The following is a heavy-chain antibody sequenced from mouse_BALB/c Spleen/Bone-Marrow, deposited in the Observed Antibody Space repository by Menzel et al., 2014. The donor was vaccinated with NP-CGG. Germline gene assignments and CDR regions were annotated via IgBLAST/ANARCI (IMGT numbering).Heavy chain of an antibody. J-gene: IGHJ2*01. Sequence: EVQLVESGGGLVKLGGSLKLSCAASGFTLSSYYMSWVRQTPEKRLELVAAINSYGGSTYYPDTVKGRFTISRDNAKNTLYLQMSSLKSEDTALYYCAGSYYGSTFDYWGQGTTLTVSS. D-gene: IGHD1-1*01. CDR2: INSYGGST. CDR1: GFTLSSYY. CDR3: AGSYYGSTFDY. V-gene: IGHV5-6-2*01.